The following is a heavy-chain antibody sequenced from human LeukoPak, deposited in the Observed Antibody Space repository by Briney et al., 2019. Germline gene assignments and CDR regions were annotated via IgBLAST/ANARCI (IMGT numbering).Heavy chain of an antibody. CDR1: GYTLTELS. Sequence: ASVKVSCKVSGYTLTELSMHWVRQAPGKGLEWMGGFDPEDGETIYAQKFQGRVTMTEDTSTDTAHMELSSLRSEDTAVYYCATFYQLQYYFDYWGQGTLVTVSS. J-gene: IGHJ4*02. CDR2: FDPEDGET. V-gene: IGHV1-24*01. CDR3: ATFYQLQYYFDY. D-gene: IGHD2-2*01.